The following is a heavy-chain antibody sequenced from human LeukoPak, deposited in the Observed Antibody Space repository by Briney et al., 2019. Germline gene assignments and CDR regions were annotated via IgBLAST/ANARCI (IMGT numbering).Heavy chain of an antibody. CDR3: AKGGLYSSSWYDWFDP. D-gene: IGHD6-13*01. CDR2: ISGSGGST. Sequence: PGGSLRLSCAASGFTFSSYAMSWVRQAPGKGLEWVSAISGSGGSTYYADSVKGRFTIYRDNSKNTLYLQMNSLRAEDTAVCYCAKGGLYSSSWYDWFDPWGQGTLVTVSS. J-gene: IGHJ5*02. V-gene: IGHV3-23*01. CDR1: GFTFSSYA.